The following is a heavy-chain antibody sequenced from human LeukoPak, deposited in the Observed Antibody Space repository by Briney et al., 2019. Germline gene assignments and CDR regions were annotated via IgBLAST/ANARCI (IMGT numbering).Heavy chain of an antibody. D-gene: IGHD1-26*01. J-gene: IGHJ4*02. V-gene: IGHV1-69*05. Sequence: GASVKVSCKASGGTFSSYAISWVRQAPGQGLEWMGGIIPIFGTANYAQKFQGRVTITTDESTSTAYMELSSLRSEDTAVYYCAGGGPILTYSGSYYPKNFDYWGQGTLVTVSS. CDR3: AGGGPILTYSGSYYPKNFDY. CDR1: GGTFSSYA. CDR2: IIPIFGTA.